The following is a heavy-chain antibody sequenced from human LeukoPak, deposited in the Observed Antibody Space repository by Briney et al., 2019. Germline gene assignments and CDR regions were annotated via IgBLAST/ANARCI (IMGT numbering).Heavy chain of an antibody. CDR1: GGSISSSNW. V-gene: IGHV4-4*02. J-gene: IGHJ4*02. CDR3: ARLGRSGGKYYFDY. D-gene: IGHD3-10*01. CDR2: IYHSGST. Sequence: PSGTLSLTCAVSGGSISSSNWWSWVRQPPGKGLEWIGEIYHSGSTNYNPSLKSRVTISVDTSKNQFSLTLTSVTAADTAVYYCARLGRSGGKYYFDYWGQGTLVTVSS.